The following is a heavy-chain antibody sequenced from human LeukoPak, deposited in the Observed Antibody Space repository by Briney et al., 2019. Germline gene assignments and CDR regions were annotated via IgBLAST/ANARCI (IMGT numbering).Heavy chain of an antibody. D-gene: IGHD2-2*01. CDR1: GYSFTSYW. V-gene: IGHV5-51*01. CDR2: IYPGDSDT. CDR3: ARQGGYCSSTSCYESWFDP. J-gene: IGHJ5*02. Sequence: GESLKISCKGSGYSFTSYWIGWVRQMPGKGLEWMGIIYPGDSDTRYSPSFQGQVTISADKSISTAYLQWSSLEAPDTAMYYCARQGGYCSSTSCYESWFDPWGQGTLVTVSS.